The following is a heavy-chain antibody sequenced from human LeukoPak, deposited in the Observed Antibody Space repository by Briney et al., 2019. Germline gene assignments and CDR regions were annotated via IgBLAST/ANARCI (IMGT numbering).Heavy chain of an antibody. CDR3: ARDRNYYDSSGCLDY. V-gene: IGHV3-30-3*01. CDR1: GFTFSSYA. Sequence: GRSLRLSCAASGFTFSSYAMHWVRQAPGKGPEWVAVISYDGSNKYYADSVKGRFTISRDNSKNTLYLQMNSLRAEDTAVYYCARDRNYYDSSGCLDYWGQGTLVTVSS. J-gene: IGHJ4*02. D-gene: IGHD3-22*01. CDR2: ISYDGSNK.